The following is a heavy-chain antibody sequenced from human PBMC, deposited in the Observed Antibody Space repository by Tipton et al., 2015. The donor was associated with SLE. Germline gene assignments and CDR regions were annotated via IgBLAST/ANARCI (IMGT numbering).Heavy chain of an antibody. V-gene: IGHV1-18*01. CDR2: ISAYNGNT. CDR1: GYTFTSYG. J-gene: IGHJ6*02. D-gene: IGHD3-3*01. CDR3: AMRVVSLYYYGMDV. Sequence: QSGPEVKKPGASVKVSCKASGYTFTSYGISWVRQAPGQGLEWMGWISAYNGNTNYAQKLQGGVTMTTDTSTSTAYMELRSLRSDDTAVYYCAMRVVSLYYYGMDVWGQGTTVTVSS.